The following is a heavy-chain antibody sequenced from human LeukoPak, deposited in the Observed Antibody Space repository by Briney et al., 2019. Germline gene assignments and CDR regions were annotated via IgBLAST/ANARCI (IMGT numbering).Heavy chain of an antibody. CDR3: ARSSDYYDSIGYYPY. CDR2: IFHTGST. Sequence: SETLSLTCTVSGDSISSGFYWAWIRQTPGKGLEWIGSIFHTGSTYYNPSLKSRLTISPDTSMNQFSLKLRSVTAADTAVYYCARSSDYYDSIGYYPYWGRGTLVTVSS. V-gene: IGHV4-38-2*02. CDR1: GDSISSGFY. J-gene: IGHJ4*02. D-gene: IGHD3-22*01.